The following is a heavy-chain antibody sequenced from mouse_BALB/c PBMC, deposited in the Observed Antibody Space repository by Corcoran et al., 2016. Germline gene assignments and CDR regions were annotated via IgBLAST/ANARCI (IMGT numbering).Heavy chain of an antibody. V-gene: IGHV1S136*01. CDR1: GYTFTSYV. Sequence: EVQLQQSGPELVKPGASVKMSCKASGYTFTSYVLHWVKQKPGQGLEWIGYINPYNDGTKYNEKFKGKATLTSDKSSSTAYMELSSLTSEDSAVYYCARCYYYGSSGSYYYAMDYWGQGTSVTVSS. J-gene: IGHJ4*01. D-gene: IGHD1-1*01. CDR3: ARCYYYGSSGSYYYAMDY. CDR2: INPYNDGT.